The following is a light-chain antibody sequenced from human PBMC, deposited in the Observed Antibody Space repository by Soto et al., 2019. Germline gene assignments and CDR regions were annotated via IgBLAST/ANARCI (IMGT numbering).Light chain of an antibody. Sequence: DIQMTQSPSSLSASVGDRVTITCRASQSIRNYLNWYQQKPGKAPRLLIYAASNLQSGVPSRFSGSGSGTDFTLTISSLQPEDFATYYCQQSYSTPFFTFGPGTKVDIK. CDR1: QSIRNY. V-gene: IGKV1-39*01. CDR3: QQSYSTPFFT. CDR2: AAS. J-gene: IGKJ3*01.